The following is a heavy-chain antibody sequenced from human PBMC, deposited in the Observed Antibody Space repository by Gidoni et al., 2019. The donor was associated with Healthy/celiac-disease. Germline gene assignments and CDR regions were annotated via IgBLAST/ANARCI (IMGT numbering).Heavy chain of an antibody. CDR3: ARTPRVGYSVRGRLDY. CDR2: INHRGQT. D-gene: IGHD3-16*01. CDR1: GGSFTGYY. J-gene: IGHJ4*02. Sequence: QVQLQQWGAGLLKPSETLSLTCAVYGGSFTGYYWSCIRQPPGKGLEWNGEINHRGQTNYNPSLTSLVTLSVDTSKNQSSLKLSSVTAADTAVYYCARTPRVGYSVRGRLDYWGQGTLVTVPS. V-gene: IGHV4-34*01.